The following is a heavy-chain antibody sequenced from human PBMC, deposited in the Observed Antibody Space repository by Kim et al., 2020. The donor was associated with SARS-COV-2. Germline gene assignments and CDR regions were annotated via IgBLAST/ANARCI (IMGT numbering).Heavy chain of an antibody. Sequence: GGSLRLSCAASGLNLTNNAMSWVRQAPGRGLEWVSTIRARAETTYYADSVNGRFTISRDSSKHTLYLQLNSLRADDTAVYYCAKDRGGRGRRGFDNGGQGNLVTVSS. CDR2: IRARAETT. J-gene: IGHJ4*02. CDR3: AKDRGGRGRRGFDN. V-gene: IGHV3-23*01. CDR1: GLNLTNNA. D-gene: IGHD1-26*01.